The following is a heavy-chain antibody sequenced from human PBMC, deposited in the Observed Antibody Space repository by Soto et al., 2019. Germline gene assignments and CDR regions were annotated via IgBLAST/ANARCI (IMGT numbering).Heavy chain of an antibody. V-gene: IGHV4-30-4*01. CDR2: IYYSGST. J-gene: IGHJ4*02. CDR1: GGSISSGEYY. CDR3: AREMYGSGSFDY. Sequence: PSETLSLTCTVSGGSISSGEYYWSWIRQPPGKGLEWIGYIYYSGSTYYNPSLKSRVTISVDPSKNQFSLKLSSVTAADTAVYYCAREMYGSGSFDYWGQGTLVTVSS. D-gene: IGHD3-10*01.